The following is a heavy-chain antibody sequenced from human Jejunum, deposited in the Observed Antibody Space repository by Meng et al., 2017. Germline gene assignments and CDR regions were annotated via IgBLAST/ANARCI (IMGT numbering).Heavy chain of an antibody. V-gene: IGHV1-18*01. CDR1: GYGSRDYG. J-gene: IGHJ4*02. CDR3: ARGVGAPLGY. D-gene: IGHD1-26*01. Sequence: VKVSCKTSGYGSRDYGLTWVRQAPGQGLEWMGWLSGYNGKADYSQKLQGRVTMTTDPSTSTVYMDLRSLTSDDTAVYFCARGVGAPLGYWGQGTQVTVSS. CDR2: LSGYNGKA.